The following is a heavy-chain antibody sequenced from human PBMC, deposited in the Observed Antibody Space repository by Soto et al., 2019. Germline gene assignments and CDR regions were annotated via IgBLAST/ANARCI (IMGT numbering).Heavy chain of an antibody. CDR1: GYTFTGYY. V-gene: IGHV1-2*04. D-gene: IGHD1-20*01. J-gene: IGHJ3*02. CDR2: INPNSGGT. Sequence: GASVKVSCKASGYTFTGYYMHWVRQAPGQGLEWMGWINPNSGGTNYAQKFQGWVTMTRDTSISTAYMELSRLRSDDTAVYYCARGVGYLEHDAFDIWGQGTMATVSS. CDR3: ARGVGYLEHDAFDI.